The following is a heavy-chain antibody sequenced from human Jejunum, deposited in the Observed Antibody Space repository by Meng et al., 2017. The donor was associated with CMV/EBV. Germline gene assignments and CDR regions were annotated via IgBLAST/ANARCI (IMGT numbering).Heavy chain of an antibody. CDR3: AKDISTSIAAPDY. D-gene: IGHD6-6*01. V-gene: IGHV3-43*01. CDR1: GFTFDDYT. CDR2: ISWDGGST. Sequence: ASGFTFDDYTMHWVRQAPGKGLEWVSLISWDGGSTYYADSVKGRFTISRDNSKNSLYLQMNSLRTEDTALYYCAKDISTSIAAPDYWGQGTLVTVSS. J-gene: IGHJ4*02.